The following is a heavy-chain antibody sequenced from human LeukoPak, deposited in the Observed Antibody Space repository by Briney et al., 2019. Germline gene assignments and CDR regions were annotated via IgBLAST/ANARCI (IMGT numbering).Heavy chain of an antibody. V-gene: IGHV1-2*02. CDR3: AREGRQDSLDTAMVSLDY. CDR1: GYTFTGYY. J-gene: IGHJ4*02. CDR2: INPNSGGT. Sequence: ASVKVSCKASGYTFTGYYMHWVRQAPGQGLEWMGWINPNSGGTNYAQKFQGRVTMTRDTSTSTAYMELSRLRSDDTAVYYCAREGRQDSLDTAMVSLDYWGQGTLVTVSS. D-gene: IGHD5-18*01.